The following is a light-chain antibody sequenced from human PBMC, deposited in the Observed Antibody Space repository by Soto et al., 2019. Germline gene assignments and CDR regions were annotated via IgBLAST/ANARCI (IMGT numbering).Light chain of an antibody. CDR3: QQYAGSPRT. J-gene: IGKJ1*01. Sequence: EIVLTQSPGTLSLSPGERATLSCRASQSVSSRSLAWYQQKPGQAPRLLISDASNRAADIPDRFSGSGSGTDFTLTINSLEPEDFAVYYCQQYAGSPRTFGQGTKL. V-gene: IGKV3-20*01. CDR2: DAS. CDR1: QSVSSRS.